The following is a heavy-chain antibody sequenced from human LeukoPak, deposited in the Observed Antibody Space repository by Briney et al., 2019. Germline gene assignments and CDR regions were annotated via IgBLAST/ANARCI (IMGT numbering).Heavy chain of an antibody. V-gene: IGHV3-48*04. D-gene: IGHD5-12*01. CDR3: ARDAKGYSGYDGIDY. CDR2: ISSSGSTI. CDR1: GFTFSSYS. Sequence: GGSLRLSCAASGFTFSSYSMNWVRQAPGKGLEWVSYISSSGSTIYYADSVKGRFTISRDNAKNSLYLQMNSLRAEDTAVYYCARDAKGYSGYDGIDYWGQGTLVTVSS. J-gene: IGHJ4*02.